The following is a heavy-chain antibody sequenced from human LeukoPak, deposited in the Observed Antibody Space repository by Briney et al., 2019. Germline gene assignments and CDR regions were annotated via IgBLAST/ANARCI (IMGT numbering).Heavy chain of an antibody. CDR2: INDSGGTK. J-gene: IGHJ4*02. CDR3: ARDGLSVAGLYFDY. Sequence: PGGSLRLSCSASGFTFSSYAMHWVRQGPGKGLEYVSGINDSGGTKHYADSVKGRFTISRDDSKNTLYLQMSSLRAEDTAVYYCARDGLSVAGLYFDYWGQGTLVTVSS. D-gene: IGHD6-19*01. V-gene: IGHV3-64D*09. CDR1: GFTFSSYA.